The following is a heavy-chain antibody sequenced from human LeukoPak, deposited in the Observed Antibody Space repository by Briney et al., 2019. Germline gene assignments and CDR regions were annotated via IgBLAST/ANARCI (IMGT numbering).Heavy chain of an antibody. CDR2: INPSSSST. V-gene: IGHV1-46*01. Sequence: ASVKVSCKASGYTFTSYYIHWVRQAPGRGLEWMGIINPSSSSTSYAQKFQGRVTMTRDTSTSTVYMELSSLRSEDTAVYYCARAPPYCISSSCYIFDYWGQGTLVTVSP. J-gene: IGHJ4*02. CDR1: GYTFTSYY. CDR3: ARAPPYCISSSCYIFDY. D-gene: IGHD2-2*02.